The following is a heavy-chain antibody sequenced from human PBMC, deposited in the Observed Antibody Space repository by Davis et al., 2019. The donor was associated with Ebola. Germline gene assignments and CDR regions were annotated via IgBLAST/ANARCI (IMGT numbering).Heavy chain of an antibody. CDR2: IYYSGST. V-gene: IGHV4-39*01. J-gene: IGHJ4*02. CDR3: AIRSGWYPGY. D-gene: IGHD6-19*01. CDR1: GGSISSSSYY. Sequence: MPSETLSLTCTVSGGSISSSSYYWGWIRQPPGKGLEWIGSIYYSGSTYYNPSLKSRVTISVDTFKNQFSLKLSSVTAADTAVYYCAIRSGWYPGYWGQGTLVTVSS.